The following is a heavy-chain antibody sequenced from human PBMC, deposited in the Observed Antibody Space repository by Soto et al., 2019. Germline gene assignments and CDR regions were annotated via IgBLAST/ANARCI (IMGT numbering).Heavy chain of an antibody. CDR2: ISWNSGSI. V-gene: IGHV3-9*01. CDR3: AKDIRSTYYDSSGYWSFDY. J-gene: IGHJ4*02. Sequence: GGSLRLSFSASGFTLDDYAMHWVRQAPGKGLEWVSGISWNSGSIGYADSVKGRFTISRDNAKNSLYLQMNSLRAEDTALYYCAKDIRSTYYDSSGYWSFDYWGQGTLVTVSS. CDR1: GFTLDDYA. D-gene: IGHD3-22*01.